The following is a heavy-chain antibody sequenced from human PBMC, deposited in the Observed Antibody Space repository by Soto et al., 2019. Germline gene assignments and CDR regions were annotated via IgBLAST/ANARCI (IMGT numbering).Heavy chain of an antibody. CDR2: IYYSGST. CDR3: ASSRMVAATYKDIDY. Sequence: PSETLSLTCTVSGGSISSYYWSWIRQPPGKGLEWIGYIYYSGSTNYNPSLKSRVTISVDTSKNQFSLKLSSVTAADTAVYYCASSRMVAATYKDIDYWGQGTLVTVSS. CDR1: GGSISSYY. V-gene: IGHV4-59*08. J-gene: IGHJ4*02. D-gene: IGHD2-15*01.